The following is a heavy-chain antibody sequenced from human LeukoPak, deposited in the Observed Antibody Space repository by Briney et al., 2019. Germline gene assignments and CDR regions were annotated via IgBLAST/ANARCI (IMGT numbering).Heavy chain of an antibody. CDR1: GFTFSGSV. CDR2: IRSKRDKYAT. D-gene: IGHD2-2*01. CDR3: SRLEDSSPIEVALDI. J-gene: IGHJ3*02. Sequence: PGGSLRLSCAASGFTFSGSVMHWVRQAAGKGLEWVGRIRSKRDKYATAYAASVKGRFTISRDDSKNTVYLHMDSLKTEDTALYYCSRLEDSSPIEVALDIWGQGTVVTVSS. V-gene: IGHV3-73*01.